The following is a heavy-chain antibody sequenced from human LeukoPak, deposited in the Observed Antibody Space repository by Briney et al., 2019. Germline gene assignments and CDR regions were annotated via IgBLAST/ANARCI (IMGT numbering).Heavy chain of an antibody. Sequence: GGSLRLSCAASGVTLSSYAMSWARQAPGKGLEWVSGISSSGSGGNTYYADSVKGRFTISRDSSKNTLFLQMNSLRAEDTAVYYCASPGYSSLLDAFDIWGQGTMVTVSS. CDR1: GVTLSSYA. CDR2: ISSSGSGGNT. D-gene: IGHD5-18*01. J-gene: IGHJ3*02. V-gene: IGHV3-23*01. CDR3: ASPGYSSLLDAFDI.